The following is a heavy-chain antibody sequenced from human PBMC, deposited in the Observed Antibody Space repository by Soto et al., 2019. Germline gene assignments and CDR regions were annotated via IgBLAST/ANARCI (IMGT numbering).Heavy chain of an antibody. V-gene: IGHV1-18*01. CDR3: ARDSATMVRGVNGMDV. Sequence: ASVKVSCKASGYTFTSYGISWVRQAPGQGLEWMGWISAYNGNTNYAQKLQGRVTMTTDTSTSTAYMELRSLRSDDTAVYYCARDSATMVRGVNGMDVWGQGXTVTVSS. CDR2: ISAYNGNT. D-gene: IGHD3-10*01. J-gene: IGHJ6*02. CDR1: GYTFTSYG.